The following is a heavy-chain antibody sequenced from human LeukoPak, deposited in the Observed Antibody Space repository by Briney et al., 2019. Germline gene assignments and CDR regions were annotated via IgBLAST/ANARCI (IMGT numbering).Heavy chain of an antibody. D-gene: IGHD4-17*01. Sequence: SETLSLTCTVSGGSISSGGYYWSWIRQHPGKGLEWIGYIYYSGSTYYNPSLKSRVTISVDTSKNQFSLKLSSVTAADTAVYYCARARGGDYRLRVNWFVPWGQGTLVTVSS. CDR2: IYYSGST. CDR1: GGSISSGGYY. J-gene: IGHJ5*02. CDR3: ARARGGDYRLRVNWFVP. V-gene: IGHV4-31*03.